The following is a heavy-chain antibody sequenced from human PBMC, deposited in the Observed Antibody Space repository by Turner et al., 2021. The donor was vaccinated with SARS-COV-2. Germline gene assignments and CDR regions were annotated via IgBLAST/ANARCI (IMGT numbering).Heavy chain of an antibody. CDR1: GGPISSYY. J-gene: IGHJ4*02. CDR3: AGDPGEGSFDY. CDR2: IYYSGST. V-gene: IGHV4-59*01. D-gene: IGHD3-16*01. Sequence: QVQLQESGPGLVKPWETLSPTCTVPGGPISSYYWSWIRQPPGKGLEWIGYIYYSGSTNYNPSLKSRVTISVDTSKNQFSLKLSSVTAADTAVYYCAGDPGEGSFDYWGQGTLVTVSS.